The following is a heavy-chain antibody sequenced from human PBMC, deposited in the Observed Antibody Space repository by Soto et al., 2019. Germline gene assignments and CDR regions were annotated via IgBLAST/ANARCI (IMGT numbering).Heavy chain of an antibody. Sequence: EVQLVESGGGLIQPGGSLRLSCAASGLTSGIYDISWVRQAPGKGLEWVSVISTGGVPYYADSVKGRFTISRDISKNTLFLQMSSLRVEDTAVYYCARGGTGYKQFDYWGQGTLVTVSS. CDR3: ARGGTGYKQFDY. J-gene: IGHJ4*02. D-gene: IGHD5-12*01. CDR2: ISTGGVP. CDR1: GLTSGIYD. V-gene: IGHV3-23*04.